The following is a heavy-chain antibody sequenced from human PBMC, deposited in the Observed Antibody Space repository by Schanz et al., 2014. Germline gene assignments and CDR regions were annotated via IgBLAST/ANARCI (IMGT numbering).Heavy chain of an antibody. CDR1: GFTVSSKY. D-gene: IGHD5-12*01. V-gene: IGHV3-66*01. CDR2: VYMSAAST. CDR3: ARDEGRDGYNLAFDV. J-gene: IGHJ3*01. Sequence: EVQLVESGGGLVQPGGSLRLSCAASGFTVSSKYMNWVRQAPGKGLEWVSTVYMSAASTRYADSVKGRFIISRDSSKNTLFLQMNSLRPEDTALYFCARDEGRDGYNLAFDVWGQGTLVTVSS.